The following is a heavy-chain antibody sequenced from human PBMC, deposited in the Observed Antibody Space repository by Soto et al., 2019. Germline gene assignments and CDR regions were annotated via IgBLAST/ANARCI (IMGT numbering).Heavy chain of an antibody. Sequence: SETLALTCTFSGGSISISSYYLGLIRQPPGKGLEWIGSIYYSGSTYYNPSLKSRVTISVDTSKNQFSLKLSSVTAADTAVYYCARAHYGDSFDYWGQGTLVTVS. CDR2: IYYSGST. J-gene: IGHJ4*02. CDR3: ARAHYGDSFDY. V-gene: IGHV4-39*01. CDR1: GGSISISSYY. D-gene: IGHD4-17*01.